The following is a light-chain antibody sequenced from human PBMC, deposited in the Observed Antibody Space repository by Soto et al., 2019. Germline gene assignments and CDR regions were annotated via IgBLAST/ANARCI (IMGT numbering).Light chain of an antibody. CDR2: DAS. CDR3: QQYDNLPRT. J-gene: IGKJ4*01. Sequence: DIQMTQSRSSLSASVGERVTITFQASQDISNYLNWYQQKPGKALQLHIYDASNLETGVPSRFSGSGSGTDFTFTISSLQPEDIATYYCQQYDNLPRTFGGGTKVDI. CDR1: QDISNY. V-gene: IGKV1-33*01.